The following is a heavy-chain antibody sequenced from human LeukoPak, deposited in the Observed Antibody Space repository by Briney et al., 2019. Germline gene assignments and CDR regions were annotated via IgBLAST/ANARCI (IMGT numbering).Heavy chain of an antibody. J-gene: IGHJ4*02. D-gene: IGHD3-10*01. CDR1: GFTFSIYA. V-gene: IGHV3-30*04. CDR3: ARVSFRGTTHFDY. Sequence: QPGGSLRLSRAASGFTFSIYAMHWIRQAPGKGLEWVAVMSYDGSNKDYADSVKGRFIISRDNSKNTLYLQMTSLRTEDTAVYYCARVSFRGTTHFDYWGQGTLVTVSS. CDR2: MSYDGSNK.